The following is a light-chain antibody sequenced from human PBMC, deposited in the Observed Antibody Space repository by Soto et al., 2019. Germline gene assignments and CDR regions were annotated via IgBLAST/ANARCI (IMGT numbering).Light chain of an antibody. Sequence: DIQATQSPSSVSASVGDRVTITCRASQDINNWLAWYQQKPGKAPKLLIYTTSNLQSGVPSRFSGSGFVTDFTLTINSLQPEDFATYYCQQANSFPLTFGGGTKVEIK. CDR1: QDINNW. CDR2: TTS. V-gene: IGKV1D-12*01. J-gene: IGKJ4*01. CDR3: QQANSFPLT.